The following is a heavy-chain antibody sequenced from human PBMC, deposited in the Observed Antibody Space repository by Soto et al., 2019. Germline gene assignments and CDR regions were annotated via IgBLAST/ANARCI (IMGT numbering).Heavy chain of an antibody. CDR1: GYRFTNSW. D-gene: IGHD1-1*01. J-gene: IGHJ4*02. Sequence: GESLKISCNGSGYRFTNSWITWVRQMPGKGLEWMGRIDPSDSYTNYSPSFQGHVTISVDKSISTAYLQWSSPKASDTAIYYCARLGYGYYFDYWGQGTLVTVSS. CDR2: IDPSDSYT. V-gene: IGHV5-10-1*01. CDR3: ARLGYGYYFDY.